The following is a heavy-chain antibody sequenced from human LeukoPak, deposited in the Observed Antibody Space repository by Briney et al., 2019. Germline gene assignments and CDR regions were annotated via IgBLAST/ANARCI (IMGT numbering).Heavy chain of an antibody. CDR3: ARSIAARPGITLDY. J-gene: IGHJ4*02. Sequence: SVKVSCKASGGTFSSYAISWVRQAPGQGLEWMGGIIPTFGTANYAQKFQGRVTITADESTSTAYLELSSLRSEDTAVYYCARSIAARPGITLDYWGQGTLVTVSS. CDR1: GGTFSSYA. D-gene: IGHD6-6*01. CDR2: IIPTFGTA. V-gene: IGHV1-69*01.